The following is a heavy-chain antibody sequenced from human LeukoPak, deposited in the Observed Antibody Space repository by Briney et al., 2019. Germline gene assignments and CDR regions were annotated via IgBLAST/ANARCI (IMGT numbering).Heavy chain of an antibody. CDR1: GYSFSHYW. D-gene: IGHD6-13*01. CDR3: ARRVRAATGLLADSYYYMDV. V-gene: IGHV5-51*01. CDR2: IYPDDSET. Sequence: GESLKISCKGSGYSFSHYWIVWVRQMPGKGLDWMGNIYPDDSETKYSPSFEGQVTVSVDKSISTAYLQWSSLKASDTAMYFCARRVRAATGLLADSYYYMDVWGKGTAVTVSS. J-gene: IGHJ6*03.